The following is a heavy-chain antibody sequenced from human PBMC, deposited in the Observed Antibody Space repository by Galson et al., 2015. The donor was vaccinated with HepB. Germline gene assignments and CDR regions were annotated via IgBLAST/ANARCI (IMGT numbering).Heavy chain of an antibody. CDR3: ARVGEMATMGSYNWFDP. CDR1: GFTFSSYS. Sequence: SLRLSCAASGFTFSSYSMNWVRQAPGKGLEWVSSISSSSSYIYYADSVKGRFTISRDNAKNSLYLQMNSLRAEDTAVYYCARVGEMATMGSYNWFDPWGQGTLVTVSS. V-gene: IGHV3-21*01. D-gene: IGHD5-24*01. CDR2: ISSSSSYI. J-gene: IGHJ5*02.